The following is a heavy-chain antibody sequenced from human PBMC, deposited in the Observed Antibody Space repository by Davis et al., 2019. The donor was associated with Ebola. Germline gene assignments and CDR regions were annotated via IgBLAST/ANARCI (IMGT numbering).Heavy chain of an antibody. CDR3: AKGGSWWELSPGSFDY. CDR1: GFTFSSYG. J-gene: IGHJ4*02. CDR2: ISYDGSNK. V-gene: IGHV3-30*18. Sequence: GESLKISCAASGFTFSSYGMHWVRQAPGKGLEWVAVISYDGSNKYYADSVKGRFTISRDNSKNTLYLQMNSLRAEDTAVYYCAKGGSWWELSPGSFDYWGQGTLVTVSS. D-gene: IGHD1-26*01.